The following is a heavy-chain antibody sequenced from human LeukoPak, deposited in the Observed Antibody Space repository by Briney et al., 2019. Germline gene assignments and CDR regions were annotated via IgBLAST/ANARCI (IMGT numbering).Heavy chain of an antibody. CDR2: INPSGGST. D-gene: IGHD6-6*01. CDR3: ARDTGSSVSNWLDP. Sequence: EASVKVSCKASGYTFSNYYMHLVRQAPGQGLEWMGIINPSGGSTNYAQKFQGRVTMTRDTSTSTVYMELSSLRYEDMAVYYCARDTGSSVSNWLDPWGQGTLVTVSS. V-gene: IGHV1-46*01. J-gene: IGHJ5*02. CDR1: GYTFSNYY.